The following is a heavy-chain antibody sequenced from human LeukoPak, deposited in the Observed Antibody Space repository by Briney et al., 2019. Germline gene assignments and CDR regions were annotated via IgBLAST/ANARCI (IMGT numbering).Heavy chain of an antibody. CDR3: AKVTGDSSGYPSAL. CDR2: ISGSGGST. V-gene: IGHV3-23*01. J-gene: IGHJ4*02. CDR1: GFTFSSYA. D-gene: IGHD3-22*01. Sequence: GGSLRLSCAASGFTFSSYAMSWVRQAPGKGLEWVSVISGSGGSTYYADSVKGRFTISRDNSKNTLYLQMNSLRAEDTAVYYCAKVTGDSSGYPSALWGQGTLVTVSS.